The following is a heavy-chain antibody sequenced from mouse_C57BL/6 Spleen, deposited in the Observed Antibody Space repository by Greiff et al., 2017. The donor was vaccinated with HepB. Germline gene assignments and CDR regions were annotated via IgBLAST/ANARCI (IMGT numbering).Heavy chain of an antibody. CDR1: GFTFSDYG. D-gene: IGHD2-3*01. V-gene: IGHV5-17*01. CDR3: ARYDGYYGSFAY. Sequence: DVMLVESGGGLVKPGGSLKLSCAASGFTFSDYGMHWVRQAPEKGLEWVAYISSGSSTIYYADTVKGRFTISRDNAKNTLFLQMTSLRSEDTAMYYCARYDGYYGSFAYWGQGTLVTVSA. CDR2: ISSGSSTI. J-gene: IGHJ3*01.